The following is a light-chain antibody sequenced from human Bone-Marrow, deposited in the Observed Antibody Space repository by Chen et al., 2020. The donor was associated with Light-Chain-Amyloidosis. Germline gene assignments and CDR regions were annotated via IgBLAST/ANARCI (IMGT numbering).Light chain of an antibody. CDR3: QSADSSGTYEVI. CDR1: DLPMKY. J-gene: IGLJ2*01. V-gene: IGLV3-25*03. CDR2: SDT. Sequence: SYELTQPPSVSVSPGQTARITCSGDDLPMKYAYWYQQKPGPAPVLVIHSDTERPSGISERFSGSSSGTTATLTISGVQAEDEADYHCQSADSSGTYEVIFGGGTKLTVL.